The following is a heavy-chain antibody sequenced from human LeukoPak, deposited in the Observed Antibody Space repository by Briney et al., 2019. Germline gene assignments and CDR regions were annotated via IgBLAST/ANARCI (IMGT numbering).Heavy chain of an antibody. CDR1: GGSISSYY. D-gene: IGHD3-16*01. CDR3: ARETSQKGAHYMDV. Sequence: PSETLSLTCTVSGGSISSYYWSWIRQPAGKGLEWIGNIYYSGYTTYSPSLRSRVTISVDTSKNQFSLKLSSVTAADTAVYYCARETSQKGAHYMDVWGKGTTITISS. V-gene: IGHV4-59*01. J-gene: IGHJ6*03. CDR2: IYYSGYT.